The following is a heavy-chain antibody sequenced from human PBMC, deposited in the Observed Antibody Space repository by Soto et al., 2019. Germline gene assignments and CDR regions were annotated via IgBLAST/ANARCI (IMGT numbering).Heavy chain of an antibody. CDR1: GGSISSYY. V-gene: IGHV4-34*01. D-gene: IGHD3-22*01. Sequence: PSETLSLTCTVSGGSISSYYWSWIRQPPGKGLEWIGEINHSGSTNYNPSLKSRVSISIDTSKNQFSLHLSSVTAADTSVYYCARGQSDFYDTSGSYYHYFDSWGQGTLVTVSS. J-gene: IGHJ4*02. CDR2: INHSGST. CDR3: ARGQSDFYDTSGSYYHYFDS.